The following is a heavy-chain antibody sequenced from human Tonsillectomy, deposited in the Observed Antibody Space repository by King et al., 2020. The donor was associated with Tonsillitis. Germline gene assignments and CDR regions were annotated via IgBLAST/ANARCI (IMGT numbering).Heavy chain of an antibody. CDR3: AKSYDSSGWDNHIYMDV. V-gene: IGHV3-23*04. CDR2: ISGSGGST. CDR1: GFIFSSYA. J-gene: IGHJ6*03. D-gene: IGHD3-22*01. Sequence: VQLVESGGGLVQPGGSLRLSCVSSGFIFSSYAMSWVRQAPGKGLEWVSTISGSGGSTHYANSVKGRFTISRDNSKTTRYLQMNSLRAEYTAVYYCAKSYDSSGWDNHIYMDVWGKGTTVTVSS.